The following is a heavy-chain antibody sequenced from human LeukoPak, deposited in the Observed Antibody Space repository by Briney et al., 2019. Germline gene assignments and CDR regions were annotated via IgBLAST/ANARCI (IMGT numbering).Heavy chain of an antibody. D-gene: IGHD2-21*02. Sequence: ASVKVSCKASGGTFSSYAISWVRQAPGQGLEWMGGIIPIFGTANYAQKFQGRVTITADESTSTAYMELSSLRSEDTAVYYCARVAYCGGGCYDYWGQGTLVTVSS. CDR3: ARVAYCGGGCYDY. J-gene: IGHJ4*02. CDR2: IIPIFGTA. V-gene: IGHV1-69*13. CDR1: GGTFSSYA.